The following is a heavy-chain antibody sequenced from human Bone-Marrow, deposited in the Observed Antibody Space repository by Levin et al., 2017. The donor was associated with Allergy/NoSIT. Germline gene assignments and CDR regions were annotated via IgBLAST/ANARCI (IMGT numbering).Heavy chain of an antibody. V-gene: IGHV3-74*01. CDR3: ASPYPRVDPYYYGMDV. CDR2: INSDGSTT. CDR1: GFTFSMYW. Sequence: GESLKISCAASGFTFSMYWMHWVRQAPGKGLVWVSHINSDGSTTSYADSVKGRFTISRDNAKNTLYLQMNSLRAEDTAVYYCASPYPRVDPYYYGMDVWGQGTTVTVSS. D-gene: IGHD2-21*01. J-gene: IGHJ6*02.